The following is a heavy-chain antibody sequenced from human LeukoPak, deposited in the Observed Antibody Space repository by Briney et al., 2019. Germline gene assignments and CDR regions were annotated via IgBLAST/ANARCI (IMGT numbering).Heavy chain of an antibody. CDR3: ARSDSGYDYSLYYYYYYMDV. CDR2: ISSSSSTI. J-gene: IGHJ6*03. V-gene: IGHV3-48*04. CDR1: GFTFSSYS. Sequence: GGSLRLSCAASGFTFSSYSMNWVRQAPGRGLEWVSYISSSSSTIYYADSVKGRFTIYRDNAKNSLYLQMNSLRAEDTAVYYCARSDSGYDYSLYYYYYYMDVWGKGTTVTVSS. D-gene: IGHD5-12*01.